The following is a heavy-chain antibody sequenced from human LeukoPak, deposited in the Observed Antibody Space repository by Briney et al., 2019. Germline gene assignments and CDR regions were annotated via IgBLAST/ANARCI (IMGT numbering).Heavy chain of an antibody. CDR1: GXTFSSYA. D-gene: IGHD5-24*01. V-gene: IGHV3-64*01. J-gene: IGHJ4*02. CDR2: ISDNGGST. Sequence: PGGSLRLSCAASGXTFSSYAIHWVRQAPGKGLEYVSGISDNGGSTYYANSVEGRFTISRDNSKNTLHLQMGSLRAEDMAVYYCAREGWAFDYWGQGTLVTVSS. CDR3: AREGWAFDY.